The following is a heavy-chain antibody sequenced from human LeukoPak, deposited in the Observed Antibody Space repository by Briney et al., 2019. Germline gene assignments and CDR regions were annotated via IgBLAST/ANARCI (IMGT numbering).Heavy chain of an antibody. J-gene: IGHJ4*02. V-gene: IGHV3-66*02. CDR2: IYSGGST. CDR1: GFTVSSNC. CDR3: ARLTGTTGFDY. Sequence: GGSLRLSCAASGFTVSSNCMSWVRQAPGKGLEWVSVIYSGGSTYYADSVKGRFTISRDNSKNTLYLQMNSLRAEDTAVYYCARLTGTTGFDYWGQGTLVSVSS. D-gene: IGHD1-1*01.